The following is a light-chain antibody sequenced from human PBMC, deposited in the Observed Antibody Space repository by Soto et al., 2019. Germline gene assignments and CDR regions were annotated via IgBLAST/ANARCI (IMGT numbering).Light chain of an antibody. CDR3: SSYTSSSTLGV. CDR1: SSDFGGYNY. V-gene: IGLV2-14*03. Sequence: QSALTQPASVSGSPGQSITISCTGTSSDFGGYNYVSWYQHHPGNAPKLMIYDVSNRPSGVSNRFSGSKSGNTASLTISGLQAEDEADYYCSSYTSSSTLGVFGGGTKVTVL. J-gene: IGLJ3*02. CDR2: DVS.